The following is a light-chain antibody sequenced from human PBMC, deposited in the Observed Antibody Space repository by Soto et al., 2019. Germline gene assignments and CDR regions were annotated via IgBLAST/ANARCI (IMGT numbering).Light chain of an antibody. J-gene: IGKJ1*01. Sequence: EIVLTQSPGSLWLSPGESATVSCRASQSVSSSSYLAWYQQKPGQAPRLLIYGASSRATGIPDRFSGSGSGTHFTLTIGRLEPEDSAVYDCQEYGSSRTFGQGTKVEIK. V-gene: IGKV3-20*01. CDR2: GAS. CDR1: QSVSSSSY. CDR3: QEYGSSRT.